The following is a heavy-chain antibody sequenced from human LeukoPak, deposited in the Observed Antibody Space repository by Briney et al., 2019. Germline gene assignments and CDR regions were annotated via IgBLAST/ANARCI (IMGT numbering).Heavy chain of an antibody. Sequence: GGSLRLSCAASGFTVSSNYMSWIRQAPGKGLEWVSVIYSGGSTYYADSVKGRFTFSRDNSMNTLYLQMNSPRAEDTAVYYCARVSPSDAFDIWGQGTMVTVSS. CDR1: GFTVSSNY. V-gene: IGHV3-66*02. CDR2: IYSGGST. J-gene: IGHJ3*02. CDR3: ARVSPSDAFDI.